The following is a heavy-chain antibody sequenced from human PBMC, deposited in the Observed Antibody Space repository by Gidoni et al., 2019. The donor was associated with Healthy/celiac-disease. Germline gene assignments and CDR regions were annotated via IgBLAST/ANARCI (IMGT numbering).Heavy chain of an antibody. D-gene: IGHD3-10*01. CDR3: TRGGIPLWFGEGYFDY. CDR2: IRSKAYGGTT. J-gene: IGHJ4*02. V-gene: IGHV3-49*04. CDR1: GFTFGDYA. Sequence: EVQLVESGGGLVQPGRSLRLSCTASGFTFGDYAMSWVRQAPGKGLEWVGFIRSKAYGGTTEYAASVKGRLTISRDDSKSIAYLQMNSLKTEDTAVYYCTRGGIPLWFGEGYFDYWGQGTLVTVSS.